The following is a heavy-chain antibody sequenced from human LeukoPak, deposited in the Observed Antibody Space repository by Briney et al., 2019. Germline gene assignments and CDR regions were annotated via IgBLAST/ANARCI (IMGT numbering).Heavy chain of an antibody. CDR2: IDNGGRDT. Sequence: GGSLRLSCAASGFTFNNYWMRWVRQAPGEGLVWVSRIDNGGRDTTYADSVRGRFTISRDNGKNTLYLQMNSLRPEDTAVYYCARDRPHNWFDPWGQGTLVTVSS. CDR3: ARDRPHNWFDP. CDR1: GFTFNNYW. V-gene: IGHV3-74*01. J-gene: IGHJ5*02.